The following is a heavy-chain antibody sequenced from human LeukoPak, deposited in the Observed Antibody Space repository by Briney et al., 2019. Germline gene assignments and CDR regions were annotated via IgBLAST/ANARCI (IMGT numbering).Heavy chain of an antibody. Sequence: ASVKVSCKASGYTFTGYYMHWVRQAPGQGLEWMGWINPNSGGTNYAQKFQGRVTMTRDTSISTAYMELSRLRSDDTAVYYCARIYYYDSSGYYYPPYFDYWGQGTLVTVSS. CDR3: ARIYYYDSSGYYYPPYFDY. D-gene: IGHD3-22*01. CDR1: GYTFTGYY. V-gene: IGHV1-2*02. CDR2: INPNSGGT. J-gene: IGHJ4*02.